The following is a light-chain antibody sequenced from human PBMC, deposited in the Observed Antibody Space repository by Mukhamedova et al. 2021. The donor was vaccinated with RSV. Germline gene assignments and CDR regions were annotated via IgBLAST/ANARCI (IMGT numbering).Light chain of an antibody. CDR3: QSYDSSNWV. V-gene: IGLV6-57*02. J-gene: IGLJ3*02. Sequence: GSIASNYVQWYQQRPGSAPTTVIYEDNQRPSGVPDRFSGSIDSSSNSASLTISGLKTEDEADYYCQSYDSSNWVFGGGTKLTVL. CDR1: GSIASNY. CDR2: EDN.